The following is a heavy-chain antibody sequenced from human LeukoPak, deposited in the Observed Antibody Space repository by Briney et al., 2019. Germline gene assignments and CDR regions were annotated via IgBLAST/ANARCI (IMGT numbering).Heavy chain of an antibody. CDR2: INPNSGGT. CDR3: ARQQVRGVIITNPEDFDY. V-gene: IGHV1-2*06. J-gene: IGHJ4*02. Sequence: GASVKVSCKASGYTFTGYYMHWVRQAPGQGLEWMGRINPNSGGTNYAQEFQGRVTMTRDTSISTAYMELSRLRSDDTAVYYCARQQVRGVIITNPEDFDYWGQGTLVTVSS. D-gene: IGHD3-10*01. CDR1: GYTFTGYY.